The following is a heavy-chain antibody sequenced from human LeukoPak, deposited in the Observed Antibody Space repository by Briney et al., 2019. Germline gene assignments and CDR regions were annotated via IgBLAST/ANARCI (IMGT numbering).Heavy chain of an antibody. CDR2: INPNSGGK. CDR3: ARAGPEQWLHLSFDY. D-gene: IGHD6-19*01. J-gene: IGHJ4*02. Sequence: ASVKVSCKASGYTFTGYYMHRLRQAPGQGLEWMGWINPNSGGKNYAQKFQGRVTMTRDTAISTAYLELSRRRSDDTAVYYCARAGPEQWLHLSFDYWGQGTLVTVSS. CDR1: GYTFTGYY. V-gene: IGHV1-2*02.